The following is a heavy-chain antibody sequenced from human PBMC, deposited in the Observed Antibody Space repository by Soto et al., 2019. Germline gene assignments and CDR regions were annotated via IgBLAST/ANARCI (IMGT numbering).Heavy chain of an antibody. D-gene: IGHD3-10*01. CDR2: ISGSGGST. CDR3: AKRVYPSGSYYFDF. CDR1: GFTFGSYV. Sequence: GGSLRLSCAVSGFTFGSYVMSWVRQAPGKGLEWVSGISGSGGSTYYADTVKGRFTISRDNSKNTLYLQMNSLRAEDTAVYYCAKRVYPSGSYYFDFWGQGTLVTVSS. V-gene: IGHV3-23*01. J-gene: IGHJ4*02.